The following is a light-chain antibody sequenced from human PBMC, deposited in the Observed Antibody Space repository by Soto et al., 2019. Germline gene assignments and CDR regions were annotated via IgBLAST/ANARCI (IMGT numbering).Light chain of an antibody. V-gene: IGLV1-47*01. Sequence: QSVLTQPPSASGTPGQRVTISCSGSSSNIGSNYVYWYQQLPGTAPKLLIYRNNQRPSGVANRFSGSKSGTTASLAISWLRSEDEADYYCSAWDDSLSGRVYGGGTKLTVL. CDR1: SSNIGSNY. J-gene: IGLJ3*02. CDR3: SAWDDSLSGRV. CDR2: RNN.